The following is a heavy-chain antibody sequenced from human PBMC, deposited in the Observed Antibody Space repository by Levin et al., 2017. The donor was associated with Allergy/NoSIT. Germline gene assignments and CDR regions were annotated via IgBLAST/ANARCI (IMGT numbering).Heavy chain of an antibody. V-gene: IGHV3-23*01. CDR2: ISNSGGST. D-gene: IGHD6-19*01. Sequence: GESLKISCAASGFSFNNYDMTWVRQAPGKGLEWFSGISNSGGSTHYADSVKGRFTISRDNSKNTVYLQMNSLRAEDTAVYYCAKDSRRTSGWYYFDYWGQGTLVTVSS. J-gene: IGHJ4*02. CDR1: GFSFNNYD. CDR3: AKDSRRTSGWYYFDY.